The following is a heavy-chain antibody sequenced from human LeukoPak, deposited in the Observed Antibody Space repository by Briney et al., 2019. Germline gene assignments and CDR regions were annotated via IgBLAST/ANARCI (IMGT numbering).Heavy chain of an antibody. D-gene: IGHD1-14*01. J-gene: IGHJ5*02. Sequence: GASVKVSCKASGYTFTDYFIHWVRQAPGHGLEWMGSINPDSDDTNYPQKFQGRVTMTRDTSINTAYVELHRLRSDDTAIYYCARRRGGAVGSWEPFDPWGQGTLVTVSS. CDR1: GYTFTDYF. CDR3: ARRRGGAVGSWEPFDP. CDR2: INPDSDDT. V-gene: IGHV1-2*02.